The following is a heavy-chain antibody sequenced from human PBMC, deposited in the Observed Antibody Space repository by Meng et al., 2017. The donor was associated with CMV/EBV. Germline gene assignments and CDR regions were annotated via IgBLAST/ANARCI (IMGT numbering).Heavy chain of an antibody. Sequence: ASVKVSCKASGYTFTSYGISWVRQAPGQGLEWMGWISAYNGNTNYAQKLRGRVTMTTDTSTSTAYMELRSLRSDDTAVYYCASGDIAAAGPEFDYWGQGTLVTVSS. CDR2: ISAYNGNT. D-gene: IGHD6-13*01. CDR1: GYTFTSYG. V-gene: IGHV1-18*01. CDR3: ASGDIAAAGPEFDY. J-gene: IGHJ4*02.